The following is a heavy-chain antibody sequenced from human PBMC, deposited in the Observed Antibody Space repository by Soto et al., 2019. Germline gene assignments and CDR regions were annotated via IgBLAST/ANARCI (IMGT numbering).Heavy chain of an antibody. CDR2: ISAGGDRT. Sequence: EVQVSESVGGLVQPGGSLRLSCATSGFTFSNYPMNWVRQAPGKGLEWVSGISAGGDRTYYADTVKGRLTIFRDNSKNSVSLRMNSLRVEDTAVYYCARRVWGQGTLVTVSS. CDR1: GFTFSNYP. J-gene: IGHJ4*02. V-gene: IGHV3-23*01. CDR3: ARRV.